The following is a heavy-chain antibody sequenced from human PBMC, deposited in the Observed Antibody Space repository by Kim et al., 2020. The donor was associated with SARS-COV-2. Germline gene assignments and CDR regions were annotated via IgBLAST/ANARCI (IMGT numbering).Heavy chain of an antibody. V-gene: IGHV1-69*13. CDR1: GGTFSSYA. Sequence: SVKVSCKASGGTFSSYAISWVRQAPGQGLEWMGGIIPIFGTANYAQKFQGRVTITADESTSTAYMELSSLRSEDTAVYYCARDPDYYDSSGYYSNLNYFDYWGQGTLVTVSS. CDR3: ARDPDYYDSSGYYSNLNYFDY. D-gene: IGHD3-22*01. CDR2: IIPIFGTA. J-gene: IGHJ4*02.